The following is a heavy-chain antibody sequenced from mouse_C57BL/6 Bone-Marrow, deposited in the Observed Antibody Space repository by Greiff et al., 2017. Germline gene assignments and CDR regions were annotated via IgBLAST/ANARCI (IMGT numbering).Heavy chain of an antibody. CDR3: AVNPWFAY. Sequence: EVKLMESGGGLVKPGGSLKLSCAASGFTFSDYGMHWVRQAPEKGLEWVAYISSGSSTIYYADTVKGRFTIARDNAKNTLFLQMTSLRSEDTAMYYGAVNPWFAYWGQGTLVTVSA. CDR2: ISSGSSTI. CDR1: GFTFSDYG. J-gene: IGHJ3*01. V-gene: IGHV5-17*01.